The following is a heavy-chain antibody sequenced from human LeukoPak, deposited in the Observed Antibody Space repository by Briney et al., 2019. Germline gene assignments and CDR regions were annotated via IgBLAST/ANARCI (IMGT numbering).Heavy chain of an antibody. CDR2: IYSGGST. CDR3: ARERQQLVLDGEDWFDP. CDR1: GFTVSSNY. Sequence: GGSLRLSCAASGFTVSSNYMSWVRQAPGKGLEWVSVIYSGGSTYYADSVKGRFTISRDDSKNTLYLQMHSLRAEDTAVYYCARERQQLVLDGEDWFDPWGQGTLVTVSS. D-gene: IGHD6-13*01. J-gene: IGHJ5*02. V-gene: IGHV3-66*02.